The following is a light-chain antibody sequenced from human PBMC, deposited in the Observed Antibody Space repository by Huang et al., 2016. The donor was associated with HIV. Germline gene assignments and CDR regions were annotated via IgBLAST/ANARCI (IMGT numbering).Light chain of an antibody. CDR2: WAS. Sequence: DIIMSQSPDSLTVSLGERATLNCRSSQSVYASSTSKNYMAWFQQKPGQPPRLLLFWASSREVGGPDRFSGSGSGTHFTLTSANLQPEDAAIYYCQQYYSSPQTFGQGTRV. CDR3: QQYYSSPQT. CDR1: QSVYASSTSKNY. J-gene: IGKJ1*01. V-gene: IGKV4-1*01.